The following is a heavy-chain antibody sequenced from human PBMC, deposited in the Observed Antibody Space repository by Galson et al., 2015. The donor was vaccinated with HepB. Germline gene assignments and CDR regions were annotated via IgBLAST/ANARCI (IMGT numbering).Heavy chain of an antibody. J-gene: IGHJ3*02. CDR1: GLSVSDNY. Sequence: SLRLSCAASGLSVSDNYMSWIRQAPGKGLEWVSVLYGDGRTYYKDSVKGRFIISRDNSKNTVYLQMNNMRVEDRGMYYCARGVAGGFDIWGQGTVVTVSS. CDR2: LYGDGRT. V-gene: IGHV3-53*01. CDR3: ARGVAGGFDI. D-gene: IGHD6-19*01.